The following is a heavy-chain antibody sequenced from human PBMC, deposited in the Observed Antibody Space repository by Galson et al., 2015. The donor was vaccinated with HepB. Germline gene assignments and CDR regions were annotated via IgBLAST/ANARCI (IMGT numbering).Heavy chain of an antibody. V-gene: IGHV1-69*10. Sequence: SVKVSCKASGGTFSSYAISWVRQAPGQGLEWMGGIIPILGIANYAQKFQGRVTITADKSTSTAYMELSSLRSEDTAVYYCARGGYCSGGSCKAGYYYMDVWGKGTTVTVSS. J-gene: IGHJ6*03. CDR2: IIPILGIA. CDR3: ARGGYCSGGSCKAGYYYMDV. CDR1: GGTFSSYA. D-gene: IGHD2-15*01.